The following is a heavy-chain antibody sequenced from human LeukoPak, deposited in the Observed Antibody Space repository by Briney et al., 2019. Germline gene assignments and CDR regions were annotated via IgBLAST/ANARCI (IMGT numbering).Heavy chain of an antibody. D-gene: IGHD6-13*01. CDR3: ATRIAAAEEPYFDY. J-gene: IGHJ4*02. CDR1: GFTFSSYA. CDR2: ISSNGGST. Sequence: GGSLRLSCAASGFTFSSYAMHWVRQAPGKGLEYVSAISSNGGSTYYANSVKGRFTISRDNSKNTLYLQIGSLRAEDMAVYYCATRIAAAEEPYFDYWGQGTLVTVSS. V-gene: IGHV3-64*01.